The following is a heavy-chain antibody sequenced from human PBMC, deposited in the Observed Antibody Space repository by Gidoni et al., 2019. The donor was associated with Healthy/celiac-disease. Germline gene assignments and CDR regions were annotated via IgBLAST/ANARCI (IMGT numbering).Heavy chain of an antibody. V-gene: IGHV3-33*01. CDR3: ARDYYGSGSSIYYYYGMDV. CDR1: GFTFSSYG. Sequence: QVQLVESGGGVVQPGRSLRLSCAASGFTFSSYGMHWVRQAPGKGLEWVAVIWYDGSNKYYADSVKGRFTISRDNSKSTLYLQMNSLRAEDTAVYYCARDYYGSGSSIYYYYGMDVWGQGTTVTASS. D-gene: IGHD3-10*01. CDR2: IWYDGSNK. J-gene: IGHJ6*02.